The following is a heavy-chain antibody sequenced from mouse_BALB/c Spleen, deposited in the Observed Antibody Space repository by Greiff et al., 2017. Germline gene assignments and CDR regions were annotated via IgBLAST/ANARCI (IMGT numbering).Heavy chain of an antibody. Sequence: QVQLQQSGPGLVAPSQSLSITCTVSGFSLTGYGVNWVRQPPGKGLEWLGMIWGDGSTDYNSALKSRLSISKDNSKSQVFLKMNSLQTDDTARYYCAREEVLRFYAMDYWGQGTSVTVSS. J-gene: IGHJ4*01. D-gene: IGHD1-1*01. CDR3: AREEVLRFYAMDY. CDR1: GFSLTGYG. CDR2: IWGDGST. V-gene: IGHV2-6-7*01.